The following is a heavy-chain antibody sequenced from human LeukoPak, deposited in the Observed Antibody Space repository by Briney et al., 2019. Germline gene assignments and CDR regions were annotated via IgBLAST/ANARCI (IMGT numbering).Heavy chain of an antibody. D-gene: IGHD1-7*01. CDR3: AKRRGLELLYYYYMDV. Sequence: PGGSLRLSCAASGFTFRTYGMSWVRQAPGKGPEWVSAISISGGSTYYADSVKGRFTISRDNSKNTLFLQMNSLRAEDTAVYYCAKRRGLELLYYYYMDVWGKGTTVTVSS. V-gene: IGHV3-23*01. CDR2: ISISGGST. J-gene: IGHJ6*03. CDR1: GFTFRTYG.